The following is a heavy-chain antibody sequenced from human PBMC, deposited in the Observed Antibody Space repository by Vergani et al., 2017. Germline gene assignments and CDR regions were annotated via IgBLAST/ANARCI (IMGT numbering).Heavy chain of an antibody. D-gene: IGHD3-22*01. V-gene: IGHV1-69*17. CDR2: IIPIFGIA. CDR3: ATTMIVVVTYDEYNWFDP. J-gene: IGHJ5*02. CDR1: GGTFSSYA. Sequence: QVQLVQSGAEVKKPGSSVKVSCKASGGTFSSYAISWVRQAPGQGLEWMGGIIPIFGIANYAQKFQGRVTITADKSTSTAYMELSSLRSEDTAVYYCATTMIVVVTYDEYNWFDPWGQGTLVTVSS.